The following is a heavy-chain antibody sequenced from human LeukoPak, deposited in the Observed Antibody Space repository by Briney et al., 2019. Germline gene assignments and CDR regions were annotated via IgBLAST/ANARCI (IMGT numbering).Heavy chain of an antibody. V-gene: IGHV3-7*01. J-gene: IGHJ4*02. CDR3: TRDRARAEDD. D-gene: IGHD1-14*01. CDR1: GFTFSGHW. CDR2: INQGGSDK. Sequence: GGSLRLSCAASGFTFSGHWMSWVRQAPGKGLEWVANINQGGSDKYYVDSVKGRFTISRDNANNLLYLQMNSLRGEDTAVYYCTRDRARAEDDWGQGTLVTVSS.